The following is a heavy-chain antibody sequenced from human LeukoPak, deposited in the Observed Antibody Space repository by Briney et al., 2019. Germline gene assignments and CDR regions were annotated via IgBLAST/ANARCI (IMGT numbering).Heavy chain of an antibody. V-gene: IGHV4-4*02. D-gene: IGHD1-26*01. J-gene: IGHJ4*02. CDR2: IYHSGST. Sequence: SETLSLTCAVSGGSISSSNWWSWVRQPPGKGLEWIGEIYHSGSTNYNPSLKSRVTISVDKSKNRFSLKLSSVTAADTAVYYCARDDVVGYYFDYWGQGTLVTVSS. CDR3: ARDDVVGYYFDY. CDR1: GGSISSSNW.